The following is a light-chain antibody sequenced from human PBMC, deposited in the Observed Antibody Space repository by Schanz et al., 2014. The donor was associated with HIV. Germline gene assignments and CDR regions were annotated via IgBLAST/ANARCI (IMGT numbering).Light chain of an antibody. CDR3: QHYDGLPT. CDR2: GAS. Sequence: ELVLTQSPGILSLSPGERATLSCRASQTISSACLAWYQQRPGQAPRLLIYGASSRATGIPDRFSGSGSGTDFTLTISRLEPEDFAVYYCQHYDGLPTFGPGTKLEIK. CDR1: QTISSAC. V-gene: IGKV3-20*01. J-gene: IGKJ3*01.